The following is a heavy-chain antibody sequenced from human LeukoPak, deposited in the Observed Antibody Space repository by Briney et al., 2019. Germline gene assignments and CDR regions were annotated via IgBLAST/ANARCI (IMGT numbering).Heavy chain of an antibody. CDR2: INPSGGST. V-gene: IGHV1-46*01. CDR1: GYTFTSYY. J-gene: IGHJ4*02. D-gene: IGHD4-23*01. Sequence: GASVKVSCKASGYTFTSYYMHWVRQAPGQGLEWMGIINPSGGSTSYAQKFQGRVTMTRDTSISTAYMELSRLRSDDTAVYYCARDYGGNWGLFDYWGQGTLVTVSS. CDR3: ARDYGGNWGLFDY.